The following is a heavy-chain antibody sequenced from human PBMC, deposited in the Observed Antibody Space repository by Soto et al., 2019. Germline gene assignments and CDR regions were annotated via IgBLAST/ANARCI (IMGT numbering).Heavy chain of an antibody. D-gene: IGHD6-19*01. Sequence: VQLVESGGGVVQPGRSLRLSCAASGFTFSSYGMHWVRQAPGKGLEWVAVISYDGSNKYYADSVKGGFTISRDNSKNRLYLQMNSLRAEDTAVYYCAKVVKQWLVLGADYWGQGTLVTVSS. CDR3: AKVVKQWLVLGADY. CDR1: GFTFSSYG. CDR2: ISYDGSNK. V-gene: IGHV3-30*18. J-gene: IGHJ4*02.